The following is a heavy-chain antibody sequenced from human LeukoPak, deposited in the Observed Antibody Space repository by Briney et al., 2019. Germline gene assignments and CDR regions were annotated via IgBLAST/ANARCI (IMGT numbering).Heavy chain of an antibody. CDR1: GSIFSSYS. CDR2: INSRGDTV. J-gene: IGHJ4*02. Sequence: AGGSLRLSCEASGSIFSSYSMNWVRQAPGKGLEWLSHINSRGDTVFYADSVKGRFTVSRDNAKNSLFLQMNSLRADDTAVYYCARARVFVPTPPYGTPYFEYWGQGTLVTVSS. D-gene: IGHD2-8*01. CDR3: ARARVFVPTPPYGTPYFEY. V-gene: IGHV3-48*01.